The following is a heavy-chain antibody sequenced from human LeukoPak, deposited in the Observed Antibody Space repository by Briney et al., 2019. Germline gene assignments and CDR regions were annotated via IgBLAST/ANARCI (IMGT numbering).Heavy chain of an antibody. V-gene: IGHV3-7*01. J-gene: IGHJ4*02. CDR2: INQGGSVK. Sequence: GGSLRLSCAASGFTSRSYWMSWVRQAPGKGLEWVANINQGGSVKYYVDSVKGRFTISRDDAKISLYVQMNSLRDEDTAVYYCARVGYSGWNLEYWGQGTLVTVSS. D-gene: IGHD5-12*01. CDR3: ARVGYSGWNLEY. CDR1: GFTSRSYW.